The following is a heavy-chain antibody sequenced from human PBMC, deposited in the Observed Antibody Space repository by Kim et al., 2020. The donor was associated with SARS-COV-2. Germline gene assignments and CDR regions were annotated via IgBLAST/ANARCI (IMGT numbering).Heavy chain of an antibody. J-gene: IGHJ6*02. V-gene: IGHV4-59*01. D-gene: IGHD3-10*01. Sequence: NYNPSPKSRVTISVDTSKNQFSLKLSSVTAADTAVYYCARAHTMHYGMDVWGQGTTVTVSS. CDR3: ARAHTMHYGMDV.